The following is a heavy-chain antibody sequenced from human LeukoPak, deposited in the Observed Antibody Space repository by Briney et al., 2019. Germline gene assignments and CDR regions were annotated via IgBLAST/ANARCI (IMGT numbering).Heavy chain of an antibody. CDR3: AKDGLNTAMVPTWFDP. J-gene: IGHJ5*02. D-gene: IGHD5-18*01. CDR2: ISGSGGST. CDR1: GFTFSSYA. V-gene: IGHV3-23*01. Sequence: GGSLRLSCAASGFTFSSYAMSWVRQAPGKGLEWVSAISGSGGSTYYADSVKGRFTISRDNSKNTLYLQMNSLRAEDTAVYYCAKDGLNTAMVPTWFDPWGQGTLVTVSS.